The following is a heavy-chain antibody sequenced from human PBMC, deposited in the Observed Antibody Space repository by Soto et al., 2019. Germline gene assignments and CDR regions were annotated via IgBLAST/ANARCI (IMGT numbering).Heavy chain of an antibody. J-gene: IGHJ5*02. CDR3: AKGEDIVVVPDAYNWFDP. CDR1: GGSFSGYY. D-gene: IGHD2-2*01. CDR2: INHSGST. V-gene: IGHV4-34*01. Sequence: SETLSLTCAVYGGSFSGYYWSWIRQPPGKGLEWIGEINHSGSTNYNPSLKSRVTISVDTSKNQFSLKLSSVTAADTAVYYCAKGEDIVVVPDAYNWFDPWGQGTLVTVSS.